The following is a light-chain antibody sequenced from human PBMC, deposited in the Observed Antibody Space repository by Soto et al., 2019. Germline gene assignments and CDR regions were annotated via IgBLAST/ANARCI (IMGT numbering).Light chain of an antibody. CDR1: SSDVGTYNL. V-gene: IGLV2-23*01. CDR2: EGS. Sequence: QSVLTQPASVSGSPGQSITISCTGTSSDVGTYNLVSWYQQHPGKAPKLMIFEGSKRPSGVSNRFSGSKSGNAASLTIYGLQADDEADYYCSSYAGSRTVVFGGGTKLTVL. J-gene: IGLJ2*01. CDR3: SSYAGSRTVV.